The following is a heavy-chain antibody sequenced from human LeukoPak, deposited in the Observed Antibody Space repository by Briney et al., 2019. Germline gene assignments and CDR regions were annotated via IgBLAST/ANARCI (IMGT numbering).Heavy chain of an antibody. V-gene: IGHV4-34*01. CDR3: ARGYGSGSYFSFDY. CDR2: INHSGST. D-gene: IGHD3-10*01. J-gene: IGHJ4*02. CDR1: GFTFSDYY. Sequence: GSLRLSCAASGFTFSDYYMSWIRQPPGKGLEWIGEINHSGSTNYNPSLKSRVTISVDTSKNQFSLKLSSVTAADTAVYYCARGYGSGSYFSFDYWGQGTLVTVSS.